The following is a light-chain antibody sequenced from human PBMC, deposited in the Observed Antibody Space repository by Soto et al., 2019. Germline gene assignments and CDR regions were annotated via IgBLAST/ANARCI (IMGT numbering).Light chain of an antibody. J-gene: IGLJ7*01. Sequence: YELTQPPSVSVAPGKTARITCGGNNIGSKSVHWYQQKPGQAPVLVIYYDSDRPSGIPERFSGSNSGNTATLTISRVEAGDEADYYCQVWDSSSDHAVFGGGTQLTVL. CDR1: NIGSKS. V-gene: IGLV3-21*04. CDR3: QVWDSSSDHAV. CDR2: YDS.